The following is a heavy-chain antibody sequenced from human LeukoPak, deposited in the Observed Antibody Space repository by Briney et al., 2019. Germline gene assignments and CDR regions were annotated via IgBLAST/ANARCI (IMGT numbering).Heavy chain of an antibody. CDR1: GGSISSGGYS. V-gene: IGHV4-31*03. Sequence: SSETLSLTCTVSGGSISSGGYSWSWIRQHPGKGLEWIGYIYYSGSTYYNPSLKSRVTISVDTSKNQFSLKLSSVTAADTAVYYCARGRVRWSSDFDYWGQGTLVTVSS. CDR3: ARGRVRWSSDFDY. J-gene: IGHJ4*02. D-gene: IGHD4-23*01. CDR2: IYYSGST.